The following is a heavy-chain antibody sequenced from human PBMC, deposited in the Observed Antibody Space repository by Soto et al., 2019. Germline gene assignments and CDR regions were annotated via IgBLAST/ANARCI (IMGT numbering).Heavy chain of an antibody. J-gene: IGHJ6*02. D-gene: IGHD1-26*01. V-gene: IGHV3-33*01. CDR1: GFTFSSYG. CDR3: AIDRGPYSGSHGAGMDV. Sequence: QVQLVESGGGVVQPGRSLRLSCAASGFTFSSYGMHWVRQAPGKGLEWVAVIWYDGSNKYYADSVKGRFTISRDNSKNTLYLQMNSLRAEDTAVYYCAIDRGPYSGSHGAGMDVWGQGTTVTVSS. CDR2: IWYDGSNK.